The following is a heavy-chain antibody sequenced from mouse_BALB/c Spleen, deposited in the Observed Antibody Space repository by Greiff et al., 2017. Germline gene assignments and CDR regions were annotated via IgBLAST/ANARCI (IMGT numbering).Heavy chain of an antibody. D-gene: IGHD1-1*01. CDR1: GFTFSSYT. J-gene: IGHJ2*01. V-gene: IGHV5-6-4*01. CDR3: TRDRGYGSSYDY. CDR2: ISSGGSYT. Sequence: EVMLVESGGGLVKPGGSLKLSCAASGFTFSSYTMSWVRQTPEKRLEWVATISSGGSYTYYPDSVKGRFTISRDNAKNTLYLQMSSLKSEDTAMYYCTRDRGYGSSYDYWGQGTTLTVSS.